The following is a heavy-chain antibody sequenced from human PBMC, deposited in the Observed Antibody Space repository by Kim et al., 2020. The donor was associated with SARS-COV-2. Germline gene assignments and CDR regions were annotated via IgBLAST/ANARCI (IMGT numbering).Heavy chain of an antibody. Sequence: ASVKVSCKASGYTFTGYYMHWVRQAPGQGLEWMGWINPNSGGTNYAQKFQGRVTMTRDTSISTAYMELSRLRSDDTAVYYCARGPLTTVVTDYYGRDVWGQGTTVTVS. CDR2: INPNSGGT. V-gene: IGHV1-2*02. CDR3: ARGPLTTVVTDYYGRDV. J-gene: IGHJ6*02. D-gene: IGHD4-17*01. CDR1: GYTFTGYY.